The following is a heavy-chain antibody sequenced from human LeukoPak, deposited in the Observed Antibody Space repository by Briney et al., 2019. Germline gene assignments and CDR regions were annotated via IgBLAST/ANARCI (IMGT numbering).Heavy chain of an antibody. J-gene: IGHJ4*01. CDR3: ARDGTAPGLYFDL. Sequence: GGSLRLSCEVSGFTFTDFWMNWVRQAPGKGPEWVASIRQDGSEKTYVDSVKGRFTISRDNTKNSLSLQLNGPRAEDTAVYYCARDGTAPGLYFDLWGQGTLVTVSS. CDR2: IRQDGSEK. V-gene: IGHV3-7*01. CDR1: GFTFTDFW. D-gene: IGHD6-13*01.